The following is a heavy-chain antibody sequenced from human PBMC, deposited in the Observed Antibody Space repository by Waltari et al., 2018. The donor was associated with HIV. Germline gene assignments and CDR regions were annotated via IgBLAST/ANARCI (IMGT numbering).Heavy chain of an antibody. D-gene: IGHD4-17*01. V-gene: IGHV3-73*01. J-gene: IGHJ5*02. Sequence: EVQLVASGGGLVQPGGSLKLSCAASGFRFRGSAMHWVRQASGKGLEWVGRIRGKPNSYATAYAESLKGRFTISRDDSKNTAYLQMNSLKTEDTAVYYCTKSVGDSARGWFDPWGQGTLVTVSS. CDR2: IRGKPNSYAT. CDR1: GFRFRGSA. CDR3: TKSVGDSARGWFDP.